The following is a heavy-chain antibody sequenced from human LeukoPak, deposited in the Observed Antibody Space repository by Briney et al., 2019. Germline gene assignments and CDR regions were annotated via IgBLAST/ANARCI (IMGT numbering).Heavy chain of an antibody. CDR3: ARAGYCSSTSCSWFDP. J-gene: IGHJ5*02. CDR2: INPNSGNT. CDR1: GYTFTSYD. V-gene: IGHV1-8*01. D-gene: IGHD2-2*01. Sequence: GASVKVSCKASGYTFTSYDINWVRQATGQGLEWMGWINPNSGNTGYTQKFQGRVTMTRNTSISTAYMELSSLRSEDTAVYYCARAGYCSSTSCSWFDPWGQGTLVTVSS.